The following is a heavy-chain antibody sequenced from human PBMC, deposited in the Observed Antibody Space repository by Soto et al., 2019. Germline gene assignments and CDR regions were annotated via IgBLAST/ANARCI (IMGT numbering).Heavy chain of an antibody. CDR2: INHSGST. CDR1: GGSFSGYY. J-gene: IGHJ6*03. V-gene: IGHV4-34*01. D-gene: IGHD5-18*01. CDR3: ARGGYSYGIYYYYMDV. Sequence: SETLSLTCAVYGGSFSGYYWSWIRQPPGKGLEWIGEINHSGSTNYNPSPKSRVTISVDTSKNQFSLKLSSVTAADTAVYYCARGGYSYGIYYYYMDVWGKGTTVTVSS.